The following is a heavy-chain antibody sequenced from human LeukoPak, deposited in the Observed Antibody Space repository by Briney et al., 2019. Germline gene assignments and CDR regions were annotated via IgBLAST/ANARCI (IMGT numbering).Heavy chain of an antibody. D-gene: IGHD3-10*01. J-gene: IGHJ6*03. CDR1: GFTFSSYG. Sequence: GSLRLSCAASGFTFSSYGMSWVRQAPGKGLEWVSAISGSGGSTYYADSVKGRFTISRDNSKNTLYLQMNSLRAEDTAVYYCAKDYNDYYYYYMDVWGKGTSVTISS. CDR2: ISGSGGST. CDR3: AKDYNDYYYYYMDV. V-gene: IGHV3-23*01.